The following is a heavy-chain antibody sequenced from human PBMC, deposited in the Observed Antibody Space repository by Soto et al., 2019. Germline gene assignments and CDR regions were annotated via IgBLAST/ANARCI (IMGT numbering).Heavy chain of an antibody. Sequence: GGSLRLSCAASGFTFSSYEMNWVRQAPGKGLEWVSYISSSGSTIYYADSVKGRFTISRDNAKNSLYLQMNSLRAEDTAVYYCARDGWFGAVPAAIPFDYCGQGNMVTVSS. J-gene: IGHJ4*02. CDR3: ARDGWFGAVPAAIPFDY. CDR1: GFTFSSYE. D-gene: IGHD2-2*02. V-gene: IGHV3-48*03. CDR2: ISSSGSTI.